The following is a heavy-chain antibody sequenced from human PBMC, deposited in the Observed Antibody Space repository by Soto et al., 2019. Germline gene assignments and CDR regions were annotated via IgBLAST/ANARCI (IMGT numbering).Heavy chain of an antibody. V-gene: IGHV3-30*18. Sequence: GGSLRLSCAASGFTFSSYGMHWVRQAPGKGLEWVAVISYDGSNKYYADSVKGRFTISRDNSKNTLYLQMNSLRAEDTAVYYCAKEVRPGGALPPPDYWGQGTLVTVSS. CDR2: ISYDGSNK. D-gene: IGHD3-10*01. J-gene: IGHJ4*02. CDR1: GFTFSSYG. CDR3: AKEVRPGGALPPPDY.